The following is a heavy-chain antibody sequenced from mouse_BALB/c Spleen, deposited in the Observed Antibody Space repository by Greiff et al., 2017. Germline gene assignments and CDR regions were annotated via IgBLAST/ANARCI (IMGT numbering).Heavy chain of an antibody. CDR2: ISYSGST. Sequence: DVKLQESGPSLVKPSQTLSLTCSVTGDSITSGYWNWIRKFPGNKLEYMGYISYSGSTYYNPSLKSRISITRDTSKNQYYLQLNSVTTEDTATYYCARYYYGSSPSYFDVWGAGTTVTVSS. V-gene: IGHV3-8*02. CDR1: GDSITSGY. D-gene: IGHD1-1*01. CDR3: ARYYYGSSPSYFDV. J-gene: IGHJ1*01.